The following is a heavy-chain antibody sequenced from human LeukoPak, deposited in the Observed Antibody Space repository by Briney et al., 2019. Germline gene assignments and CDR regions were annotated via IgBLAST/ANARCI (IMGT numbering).Heavy chain of an antibody. J-gene: IGHJ4*02. CDR3: AKMGYNWNDVDY. D-gene: IGHD1-20*01. V-gene: IGHV3-23*01. Sequence: PGGSLRLSCAASGLSFSNYAMTWVRQAPGKGLEWVSGISGSGGTTWYPDSVKGRFTISRDNSKNTLYLQMNSLRAEDTAVYYCAKMGYNWNDVDYWGQGTLVTVSS. CDR2: ISGSGGTT. CDR1: GLSFSNYA.